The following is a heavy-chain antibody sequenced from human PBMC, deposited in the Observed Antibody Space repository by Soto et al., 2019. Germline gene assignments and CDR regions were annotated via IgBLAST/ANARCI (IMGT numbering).Heavy chain of an antibody. CDR2: ISSEGGST. Sequence: ESGGGLVQPGGSLRLSCSASGFTFSGYAMHWVRQAPGKGLQYVSTISSEGGSTYYADSVKGRFTISRDNSKNTLYLQMSSLGAEDTAVYYCVKADSSVYRPYYYPMDVWGQGTTVTVSS. V-gene: IGHV3-64D*08. J-gene: IGHJ6*02. CDR1: GFTFSGYA. D-gene: IGHD3-22*01. CDR3: VKADSSVYRPYYYPMDV.